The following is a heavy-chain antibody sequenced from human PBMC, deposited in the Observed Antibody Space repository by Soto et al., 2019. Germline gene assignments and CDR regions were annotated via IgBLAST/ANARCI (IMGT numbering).Heavy chain of an antibody. Sequence: PGGSLGLSCTASGFTFSSFFMNWARQAPGKGPEWVSGIDTSGGVTKYADSVKGRFTISRDNAKNSLYLQMNSLRAEDTAVYYCARFYYDSSGYLPSPYYYYYGMDVWGQGTTVTVSS. J-gene: IGHJ6*02. CDR3: ARFYYDSSGYLPSPYYYYYGMDV. V-gene: IGHV3-21*01. CDR1: GFTFSSFF. CDR2: IDTSGGVT. D-gene: IGHD3-22*01.